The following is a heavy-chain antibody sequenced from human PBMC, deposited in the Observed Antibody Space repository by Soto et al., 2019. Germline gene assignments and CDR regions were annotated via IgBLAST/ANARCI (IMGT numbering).Heavy chain of an antibody. CDR1: GYTFTSYG. J-gene: IGHJ6*02. Sequence: QVQLVQSGAEVKKPGASVKVSCKASGYTFTSYGISWVRQAPGQGLEWMGWIRAYNGNTNYAQKLQGTVTMTTDTSSSSADMELRSLRSDATAVYYCARDLSTMDDWGQGTTVTVSS. CDR2: IRAYNGNT. CDR3: ARDLSTMDD. V-gene: IGHV1-18*01.